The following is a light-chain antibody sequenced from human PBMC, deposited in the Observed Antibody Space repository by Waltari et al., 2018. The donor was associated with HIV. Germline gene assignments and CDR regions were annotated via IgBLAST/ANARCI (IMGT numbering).Light chain of an antibody. CDR1: SSNIGAGYD. V-gene: IGLV1-40*01. J-gene: IGLJ1*01. CDR3: QSYDTSLSGNYV. Sequence: QSVLTQPPSVSGAPGQRVTIPCTGSSSNIGAGYDVHWYQQLPGTAPNLLIYGKSNRPSGVPDRFSGSKSGTSASLAITGLQAEDEADYYCQSYDTSLSGNYVFGTGTKVTVL. CDR2: GKS.